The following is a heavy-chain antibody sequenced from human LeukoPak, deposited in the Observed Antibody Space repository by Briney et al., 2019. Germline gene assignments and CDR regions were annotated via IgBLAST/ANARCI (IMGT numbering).Heavy chain of an antibody. CDR1: GFTFSSYA. CDR2: ISGSGAST. Sequence: GGSLRLSCAASGFTFSSYAMSWVRQAPGKGLEWVSIISGSGASTYYAESVKGRFTISRDNSKNTLYLQMNSLRAEDTAVYYRAKDLLDSSGYNYFDYWGRGTLVTVSS. D-gene: IGHD3-22*01. CDR3: AKDLLDSSGYNYFDY. J-gene: IGHJ4*02. V-gene: IGHV3-23*01.